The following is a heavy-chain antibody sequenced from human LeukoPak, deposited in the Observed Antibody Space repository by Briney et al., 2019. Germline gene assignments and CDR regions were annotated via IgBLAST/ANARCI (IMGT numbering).Heavy chain of an antibody. CDR1: GFTFSSYA. Sequence: PGGSLRLSCAASGFTFSSYAMSWVRQAPGKGLEWASSISSSSSYIYYADSVKGRFTISRDNAKNSLYLQMNSLRAEDTAVYYCARGPETVGALFDYWGQGTLVTVSS. V-gene: IGHV3-21*01. CDR3: ARGPETVGALFDY. CDR2: ISSSSSYI. J-gene: IGHJ4*02. D-gene: IGHD1-26*01.